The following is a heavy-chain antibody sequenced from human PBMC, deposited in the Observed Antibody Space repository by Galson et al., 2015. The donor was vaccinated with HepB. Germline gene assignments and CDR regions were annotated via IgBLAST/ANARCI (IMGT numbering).Heavy chain of an antibody. Sequence: SVKISYEASGYTFTKYAISWVRQAPVQRLDSMGWITINPATNTGSPTYAVGFTGRFVFALDTSVSTAYLQISSLKADDTAVYYCARVTDYGGNPFDSWGQGTLVTVSS. V-gene: IGHV7-4-1*02. D-gene: IGHD4-23*01. CDR1: GYTFTKYA. CDR3: ARVTDYGGNPFDS. CDR2: ITINPATNTGSP. J-gene: IGHJ4*02.